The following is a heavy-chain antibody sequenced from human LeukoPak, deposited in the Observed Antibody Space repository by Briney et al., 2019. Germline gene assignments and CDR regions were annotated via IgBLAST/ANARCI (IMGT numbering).Heavy chain of an antibody. D-gene: IGHD3-10*01. V-gene: IGHV3-48*03. Sequence: GGSLRLSCAASGFTFSSYEMNWVRQAPGKGLEWVSYISSSGSNIYYADSVKGRFTISRDNAKNSLYLQMNSLRAEDTAVYYCARDPEGSTVLYNWFDPWGQGTLVTVSS. CDR2: ISSSGSNI. CDR3: ARDPEGSTVLYNWFDP. J-gene: IGHJ5*02. CDR1: GFTFSSYE.